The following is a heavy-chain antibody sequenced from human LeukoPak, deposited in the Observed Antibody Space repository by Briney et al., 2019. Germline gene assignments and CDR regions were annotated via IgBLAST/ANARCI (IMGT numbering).Heavy chain of an antibody. V-gene: IGHV3-23*01. Sequence: GGSLRLSCAASGFTFSNYAMSWVRQAPGKGLEWVSAISGSGDSTYYADSVKGRFTISRDNSKNTLYLQMNSLRAEDTAVYYCARGDIWTGFDPWGQGTLVTVSS. CDR3: ARGDIWTGFDP. D-gene: IGHD1-20*01. J-gene: IGHJ5*02. CDR2: ISGSGDST. CDR1: GFTFSNYA.